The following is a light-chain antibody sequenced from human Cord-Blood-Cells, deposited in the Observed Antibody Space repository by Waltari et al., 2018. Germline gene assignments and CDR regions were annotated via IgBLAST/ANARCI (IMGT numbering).Light chain of an antibody. CDR2: EGS. Sequence: QSALPQPASVSGSHGLPLTISCSGTRSDLGSYNLCPWYQRHPGKAPKLMIYEGSKRPAGVSKRFTGSKSGNTASLTITGLQAEDEADYYCCSYAGSSTHYVFETGTKVTVL. V-gene: IGLV2-23*01. CDR3: CSYAGSSTHYV. CDR1: RSDLGSYNL. J-gene: IGLJ1*01.